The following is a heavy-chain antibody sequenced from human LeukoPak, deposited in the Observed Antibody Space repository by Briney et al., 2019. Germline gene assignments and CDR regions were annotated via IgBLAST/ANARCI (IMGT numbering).Heavy chain of an antibody. CDR1: GFTFSSYN. Sequence: GGSLRLSCAASGFTFSSYNMNWVRQAPGKGLEWVSSISFSSTYIYYADSVKGRFTISRDNSKNTLYLQMNSLRAEDTAVYYCAKDSTNTVTTLFDYWGQGTLVTVSS. CDR3: AKDSTNTVTTLFDY. CDR2: ISFSSTYI. V-gene: IGHV3-21*04. J-gene: IGHJ4*02. D-gene: IGHD4-11*01.